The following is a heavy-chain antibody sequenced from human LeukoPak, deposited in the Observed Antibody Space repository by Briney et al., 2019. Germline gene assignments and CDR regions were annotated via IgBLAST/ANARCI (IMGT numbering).Heavy chain of an antibody. CDR1: GGSISSGSYF. CDR2: IYRSGST. D-gene: IGHD3-22*01. Sequence: SETLSLTCTVSGGSISSGSYFWNWIRQPAGNGLEWIGRIYRSGSTNYNPSLKSRVTISVDTSKNQFSLKLSSVTAADTAVYFCARGPYSYDSSGAFDIWGQGTMVTVSS. V-gene: IGHV4-61*02. J-gene: IGHJ3*02. CDR3: ARGPYSYDSSGAFDI.